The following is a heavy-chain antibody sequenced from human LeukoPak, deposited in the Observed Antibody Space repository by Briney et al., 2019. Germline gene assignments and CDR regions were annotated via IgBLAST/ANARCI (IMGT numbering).Heavy chain of an antibody. Sequence: GGSLRLSCAASGFTVSTPYMSWVRQAPGRGLEWVSVICGGDTYYTDAVKGRLTLSRDNSKNTVYLQMDSLRAEDTAVYYCVPWGVVAGSSNWGQGTLVTVSS. CDR1: GFTVSTPY. J-gene: IGHJ4*02. V-gene: IGHV3-66*01. D-gene: IGHD6-19*01. CDR2: ICGGDT. CDR3: VPWGVVAGSSN.